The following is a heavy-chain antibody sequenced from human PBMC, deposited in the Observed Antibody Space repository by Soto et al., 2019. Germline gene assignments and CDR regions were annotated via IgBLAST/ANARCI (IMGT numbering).Heavy chain of an antibody. CDR1: GFTFDTYV. D-gene: IGHD3-16*01. J-gene: IGHJ4*02. CDR2: IWYDGGNK. Sequence: LRLSCAASGFTFDTYVMHWVRQAPGRGLEWVALIWYDGGNKYYVDSVKGRFTISRDNSKNTLYLQMNSLRAEDTAVYYCARGARDFDYWGQGTLVTVSS. V-gene: IGHV3-33*01. CDR3: ARGARDFDY.